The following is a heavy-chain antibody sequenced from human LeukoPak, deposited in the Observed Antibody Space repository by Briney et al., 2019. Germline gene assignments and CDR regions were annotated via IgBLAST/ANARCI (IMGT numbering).Heavy chain of an antibody. CDR2: IISSGANT. Sequence: GGSLRLSCAASGFTFSSYSMNWVRQAPGKGLEWVSSIISSGANTYYADSVKGRFTISRDNSKNTLYLQMNSLRAEDTAVYYCAKELTPGGQGTLVTVSS. V-gene: IGHV3-23*01. J-gene: IGHJ4*02. CDR3: AKELTP. D-gene: IGHD4-23*01. CDR1: GFTFSSYS.